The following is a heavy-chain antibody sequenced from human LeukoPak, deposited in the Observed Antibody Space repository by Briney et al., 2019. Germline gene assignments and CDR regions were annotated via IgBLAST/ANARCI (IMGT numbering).Heavy chain of an antibody. J-gene: IGHJ4*02. D-gene: IGHD1-26*01. Sequence: SETLSLTCTVSGGSISSGGYYWSWIRQPPGKGLEWIGYIYYSGSTNYNPSLKSRVTISVDTSKNQFSLKLSSVTAADTAVYYCARGSGSYFDYWGQGTLVTVSS. CDR2: IYYSGST. CDR3: ARGSGSYFDY. V-gene: IGHV4-61*08. CDR1: GGSISSGGYY.